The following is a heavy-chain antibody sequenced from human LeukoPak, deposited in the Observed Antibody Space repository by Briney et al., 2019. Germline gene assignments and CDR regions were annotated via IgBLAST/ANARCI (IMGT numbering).Heavy chain of an antibody. CDR3: AKGGLRGGTYNDDF. Sequence: GGSLRLSCAASGFALSSYAMSWVRQAPGKGLEWVAGIGGSGGGAYYAEALTGRSTISRDNSKNTVYLQMNDLRVEDTAIYYCAKGGLRGGTYNDDFWGQGTRVTVSS. CDR2: IGGSGGGA. CDR1: GFALSSYA. D-gene: IGHD3-16*01. J-gene: IGHJ4*02. V-gene: IGHV3-23*01.